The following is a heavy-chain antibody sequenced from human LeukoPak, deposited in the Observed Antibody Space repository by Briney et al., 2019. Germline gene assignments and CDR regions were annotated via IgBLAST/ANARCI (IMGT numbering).Heavy chain of an antibody. J-gene: IGHJ4*02. Sequence: GGSLRLSCAVSGFTFSSYWMSWVRQAPGKGLEWVANIKQDGSEKYYVDSVKGRFTISRDNAKNSLYLQMNSLRAEDTAVYYCARRGSPFDYWGQGTLVTVSS. V-gene: IGHV3-7*01. CDR3: ARRGSPFDY. CDR2: IKQDGSEK. D-gene: IGHD6-13*01. CDR1: GFTFSSYW.